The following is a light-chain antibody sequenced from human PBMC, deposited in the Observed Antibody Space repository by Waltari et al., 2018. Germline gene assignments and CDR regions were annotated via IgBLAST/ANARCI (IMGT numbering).Light chain of an antibody. CDR1: SSDVGAYNL. Sequence: QSALAQPASVSGSPGQSITISCSGTSSDVGAYNLVSWYQHHPGKAPKLTIFGVSARPSGISRGFTGSKSGNTASLTISGLQAEDEADYYCCSYAGGATVLFGGGTKLTVL. V-gene: IGLV2-23*02. CDR3: CSYAGGATVL. CDR2: GVS. J-gene: IGLJ3*02.